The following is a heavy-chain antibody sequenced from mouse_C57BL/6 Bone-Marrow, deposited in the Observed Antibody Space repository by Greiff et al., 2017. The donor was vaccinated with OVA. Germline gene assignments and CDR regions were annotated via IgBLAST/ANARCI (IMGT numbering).Heavy chain of an antibody. CDR2: IDTSDSYT. Sequence: QVQLKQPGAELVKPGASVKLSCKASGYTFTSYWMQWVKQRPGQGLEWIGEIDTSDSYTNYNQKFKGKATLTVDTSSSTAYMQLSSLTSEDSAVYYCARSLLLYWYFDVWGTGTTVTVSS. CDR3: ARSLLLYWYFDV. J-gene: IGHJ1*03. V-gene: IGHV1-50*01. CDR1: GYTFTSYW.